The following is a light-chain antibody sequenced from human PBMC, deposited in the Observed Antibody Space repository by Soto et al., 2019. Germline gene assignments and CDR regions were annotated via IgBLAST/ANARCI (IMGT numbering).Light chain of an antibody. CDR2: DAS. CDR3: QQRSNWPQIT. J-gene: IGKJ5*01. Sequence: EIGLTKAPGTLGLFPGERATPSCRASQSVSSYLAWYQQKPGQAPRLLIYDASSRATGIPARFSGSGSGTDFPLTIRSLEPEDFAVYYCQQRSNWPQITFGQGTRLEIK. CDR1: QSVSSY. V-gene: IGKV3-11*01.